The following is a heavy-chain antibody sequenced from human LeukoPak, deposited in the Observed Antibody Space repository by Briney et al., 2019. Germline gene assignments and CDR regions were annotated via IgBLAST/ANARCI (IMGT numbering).Heavy chain of an antibody. Sequence: ASVKVSCKASGYTFTSHYMHWVRQAPGQGLEWMGIINPSGGSTSYAQKFQGRVTMTRDTSTSTVYMELSSLRSEDTAVYYCARDCGGDCRPYWYFDLWGRGTLVTVSS. CDR2: INPSGGST. CDR1: GYTFTSHY. J-gene: IGHJ2*01. V-gene: IGHV1-46*01. D-gene: IGHD2-21*02. CDR3: ARDCGGDCRPYWYFDL.